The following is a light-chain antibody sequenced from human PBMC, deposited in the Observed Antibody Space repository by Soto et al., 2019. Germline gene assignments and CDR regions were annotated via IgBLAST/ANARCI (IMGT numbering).Light chain of an antibody. CDR2: GAS. Sequence: DIQMTQSPSSLSASVGDRVTITCRASRTINNFLSWYQQKPGKPPKLLIYGASRLQSGVPSRFSGSGSGTDFILTISDLQTEDVAFYCCQESSSTPYIFGQGTKLEVK. V-gene: IGKV1-39*01. CDR1: RTINNF. J-gene: IGKJ2*01. CDR3: QESSSTPYI.